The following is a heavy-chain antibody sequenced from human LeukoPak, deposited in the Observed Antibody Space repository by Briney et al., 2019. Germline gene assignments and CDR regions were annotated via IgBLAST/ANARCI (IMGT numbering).Heavy chain of an antibody. V-gene: IGHV1-18*01. CDR1: GYTFTSYG. J-gene: IGHJ4*02. CDR2: ISAYNGNT. CDR3: AREGLGELTLDY. Sequence: ASVKVSCKASGYTFTSYGISWVGQAPGQGVEGMGWISAYNGNTNYAQKLQGRVTMTTDTSTNTAYMELRSLRSDDTAVYYCAREGLGELTLDYWGQGTLVTVS. D-gene: IGHD3-16*01.